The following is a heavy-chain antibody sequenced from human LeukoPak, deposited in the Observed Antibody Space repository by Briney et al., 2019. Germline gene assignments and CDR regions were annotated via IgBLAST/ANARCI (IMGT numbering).Heavy chain of an antibody. CDR1: GFTFSSYE. V-gene: IGHV3-48*03. Sequence: GGSLRLSCAASGFTFSSYEMNWVRQAPGKGLEWVSYISSSGSTIYYADSVKGRFTISRDNAKNSLYLQMNSLRAEDTAVYYCASNGPWGYDILTGYYRFDYWGQGTLVTVSS. J-gene: IGHJ4*02. CDR2: ISSSGSTI. D-gene: IGHD3-9*01. CDR3: ASNGPWGYDILTGYYRFDY.